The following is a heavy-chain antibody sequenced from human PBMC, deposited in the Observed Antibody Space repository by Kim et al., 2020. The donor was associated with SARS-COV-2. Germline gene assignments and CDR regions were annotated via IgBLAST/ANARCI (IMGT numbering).Heavy chain of an antibody. CDR1: GFTFSSYA. CDR3: ARDPHSSGWYGGDYFDY. CDR2: ISYDGSNK. D-gene: IGHD6-19*01. V-gene: IGHV3-30*04. Sequence: GGSLRLSCAASGFTFSSYAMHWVRQAPGKGLEWVSVISYDGSNKYYADSVKGRFTISRDNSKNTLYLQMNSLRAEDTAVYYCARDPHSSGWYGGDYFDYWGQGTLVTVSS. J-gene: IGHJ4*02.